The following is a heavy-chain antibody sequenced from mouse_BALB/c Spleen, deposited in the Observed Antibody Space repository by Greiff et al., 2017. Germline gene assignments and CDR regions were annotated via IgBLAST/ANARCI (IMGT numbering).Heavy chain of an antibody. CDR3: ANLYVSSSGFAY. CDR1: GFTFSSYT. CDR2: ISSGGSYT. Sequence: EVKLVESGGGLVKPGGSLKLSCAASGFTFSSYTMSWVRQSPEKRLEWVAEISSGGSYTYYPDTVTGRFTISRDNAKNTLYLEMSSLRSEDTAMYYCANLYVSSSGFAYWGQGALDTVSA. V-gene: IGHV5-9-4*01. D-gene: IGHD1-1*01. J-gene: IGHJ3*01.